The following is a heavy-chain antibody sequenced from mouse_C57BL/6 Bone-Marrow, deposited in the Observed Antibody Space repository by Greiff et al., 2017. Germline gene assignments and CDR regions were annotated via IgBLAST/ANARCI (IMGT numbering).Heavy chain of an antibody. CDR3: ARSVAWYFDV. V-gene: IGHV1-81*01. CDR2: IYPRSGNT. Sequence: LQESGAELARPGASVKLSCKASGYTFTSYGISWVKQRTGQGLEWIGEIYPRSGNTYYNEKFKGKATLTADKSSSTAYMELRSLTSEDSAVYFCARSVAWYFDVWGTGTTVTVSS. J-gene: IGHJ1*03. CDR1: GYTFTSYG. D-gene: IGHD1-1*02.